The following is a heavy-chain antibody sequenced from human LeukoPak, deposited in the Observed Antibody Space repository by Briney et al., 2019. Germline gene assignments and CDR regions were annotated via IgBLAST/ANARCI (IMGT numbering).Heavy chain of an antibody. Sequence: GGSLRLSCAASGFTFSSYGMHWVRQAPGKGLEWVAVIWYDGSNKYYADSVKGRFTISRDNSKNTLYLQMNSLRAEDTAVYYCARERDSSGKLRDWSQGTLVTVSS. J-gene: IGHJ4*02. D-gene: IGHD3-22*01. CDR2: IWYDGSNK. CDR3: ARERDSSGKLRD. V-gene: IGHV3-33*01. CDR1: GFTFSSYG.